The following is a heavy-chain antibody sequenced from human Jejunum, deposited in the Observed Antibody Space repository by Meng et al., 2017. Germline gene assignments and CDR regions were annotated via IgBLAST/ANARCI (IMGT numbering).Heavy chain of an antibody. J-gene: IGHJ3*02. CDR1: GGSISPYY. Sequence: SETLSLTCTGSGGSISPYYWSWFRQPAGKGLECIGRIYYSGNTMYHPSLKSRVTMSIAASKNQFSLKLISVSAADTAMYYCPTSSRWSETDGNAFDIWGQGTMVTVSS. V-gene: IGHV4-4*07. CDR2: IYYSGNT. CDR3: PTSSRWSETDGNAFDI. D-gene: IGHD5-24*01.